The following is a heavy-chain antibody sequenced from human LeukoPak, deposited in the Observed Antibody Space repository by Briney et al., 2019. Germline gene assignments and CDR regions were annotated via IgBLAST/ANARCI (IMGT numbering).Heavy chain of an antibody. CDR1: GGSISTYY. J-gene: IGHJ4*02. D-gene: IGHD5-24*01. V-gene: IGHV4-59*01. CDR3: ARGRGWLQSTPFDY. CDR2: IYYSGSS. Sequence: SETLSLTCTVSGGSISTYYWSWIRQPPGKGLEWIGYIYYSGSSNSNPSLKSRVTMSVDTSKNQFSLKLSSVTAADSAVYCCARGRGWLQSTPFDYWGQGTLVTVSS.